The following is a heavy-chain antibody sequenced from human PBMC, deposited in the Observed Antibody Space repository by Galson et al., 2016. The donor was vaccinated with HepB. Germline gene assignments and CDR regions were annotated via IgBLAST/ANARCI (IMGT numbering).Heavy chain of an antibody. Sequence: SETLSLTCTVSGASISGYYLSWIRQPPGKGLGWIGYIYYSGSTYYNPSLKSRVTISVDTSKNQFSLKLSSVTAADTAVYYCARALTTVNFRSRRPRRFDPWGQGTLVTVSS. D-gene: IGHD4-11*01. V-gene: IGHV4-59*08. J-gene: IGHJ5*02. CDR2: IYYSGST. CDR3: ARALTTVNFRSRRPRRFDP. CDR1: GASISGYY.